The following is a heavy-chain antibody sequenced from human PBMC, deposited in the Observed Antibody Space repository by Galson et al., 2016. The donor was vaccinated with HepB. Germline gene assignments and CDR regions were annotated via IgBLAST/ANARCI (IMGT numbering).Heavy chain of an antibody. CDR3: EKAFGWFYDNSGYVTFQP. J-gene: IGHJ1*01. D-gene: IGHD3-22*01. Sequence: SLRLSCAASGFTFNDHAMHWVRQAPGKGLEWVSGISWNSGDIGYADSVKGRFTISRDNAKNSLYLQMNSLRSEDTALYYCEKAFGWFYDNSGYVTFQPWGQGTLVSVSS. V-gene: IGHV3-9*01. CDR2: ISWNSGDI. CDR1: GFTFNDHA.